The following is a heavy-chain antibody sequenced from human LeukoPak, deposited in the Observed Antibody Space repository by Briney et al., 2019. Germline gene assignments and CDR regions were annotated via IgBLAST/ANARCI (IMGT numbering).Heavy chain of an antibody. Sequence: SETLSLTCTVSGGSISSSSYYWGWIRQPPGKGLEWIGSIYYSGSTYYNPSLKSRVTISVDTSKNQFSLKLSSVTAADTAVHYCARHLYYYGSGIDYWGQGTLVTVSS. CDR1: GGSISSSSYY. J-gene: IGHJ4*02. CDR3: ARHLYYYGSGIDY. CDR2: IYYSGST. V-gene: IGHV4-39*01. D-gene: IGHD3-10*01.